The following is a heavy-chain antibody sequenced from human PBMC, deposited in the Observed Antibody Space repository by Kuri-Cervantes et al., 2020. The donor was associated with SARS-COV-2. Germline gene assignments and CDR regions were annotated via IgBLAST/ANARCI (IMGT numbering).Heavy chain of an antibody. J-gene: IGHJ5*02. V-gene: IGHV4-61*01. CDR1: GGSVSSGSYY. Sequence: SETLSLTCTVSGGSVSSGSYYWSWIRQPPGKGLEWIGYISYSGSTNYNPSLKSRVTISVDTSKNQFSLKLSSVTAADTAVYYCAMGFDPWGQGTLVTVSS. CDR2: ISYSGST. CDR3: AMGFDP.